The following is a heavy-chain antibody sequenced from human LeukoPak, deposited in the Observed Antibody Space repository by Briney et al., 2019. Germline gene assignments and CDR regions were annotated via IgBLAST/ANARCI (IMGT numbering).Heavy chain of an antibody. Sequence: PGGSLRLSCAASGFTFSTYTMNWVRQAPGKGLEWVSYISTSSSTISYADSVKGRFTISRDNSKNTLYLQMNSLSVEDTAVYYCARVGYYASGPFSYFDYWGQGTLVTVSS. D-gene: IGHD3-10*01. V-gene: IGHV3-48*01. CDR1: GFTFSTYT. CDR2: ISTSSSTI. J-gene: IGHJ4*02. CDR3: ARVGYYASGPFSYFDY.